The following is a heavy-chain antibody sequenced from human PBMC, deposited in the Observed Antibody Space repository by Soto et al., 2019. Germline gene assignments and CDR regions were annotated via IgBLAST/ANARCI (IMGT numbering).Heavy chain of an antibody. Sequence: EVQLVESGGGLVKPGGSLRLSCAVSGFTFSNYNMNWVRQAPGKGLEWVSSIGRSGGYIYYADSVKGRFTISRDNGKNSLFLQMNSLRAEDTAVYYCARGDHGGTSHWYLDLWGRSTLVTVSS. D-gene: IGHD4-17*01. CDR1: GFTFSNYN. V-gene: IGHV3-21*01. CDR2: IGRSGGYI. CDR3: ARGDHGGTSHWYLDL. J-gene: IGHJ2*01.